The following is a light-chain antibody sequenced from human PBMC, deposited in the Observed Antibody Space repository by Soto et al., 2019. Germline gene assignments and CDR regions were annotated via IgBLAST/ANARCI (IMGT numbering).Light chain of an antibody. CDR2: KGT. V-gene: IGLV2-23*01. J-gene: IGLJ2*01. CDR1: SSDVGAYNS. CDR3: CSSAGDLAL. Sequence: QSVLAQPASVSGSPGQSITISCTGTSSDVGAYNSVSWYQQHPHRAPQVIIYKGTQRPSGVSNRFSGSTPGNAASLTISALQADDEADYFCCSSAGDLALFGGGTKVTVL.